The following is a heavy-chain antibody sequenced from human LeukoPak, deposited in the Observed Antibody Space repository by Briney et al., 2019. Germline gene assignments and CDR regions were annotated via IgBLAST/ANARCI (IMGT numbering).Heavy chain of an antibody. Sequence: GGSLRLSCAASGFSFSYYEMNWVRQAPGKGLEWISYMSSTGGTIYYADSVKGRFTISRDKARSSLYLQMNSLRAEDTAVYYCARDGTYDTSSYFDYWGQGTLVTVSS. CDR1: GFSFSYYE. J-gene: IGHJ4*02. V-gene: IGHV3-48*03. CDR3: ARDGTYDTSSYFDY. CDR2: MSSTGGTI. D-gene: IGHD6-6*01.